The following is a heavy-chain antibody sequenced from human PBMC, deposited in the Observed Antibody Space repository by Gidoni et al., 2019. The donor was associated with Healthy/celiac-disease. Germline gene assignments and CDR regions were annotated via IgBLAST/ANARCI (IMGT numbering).Heavy chain of an antibody. Sequence: QVQLVESGGGVVQPGRSLRLSCAASAFTFSSYGRHWGRQAPGKGLGWVAVMSYDGSNKYYADSVKGRFTISRDNAKNTLYLQMNSLRAEDTAVYYCAKDGYRYCSSTSCYHFDYWGQGTLVTVSS. CDR3: AKDGYRYCSSTSCYHFDY. CDR2: MSYDGSNK. J-gene: IGHJ4*02. D-gene: IGHD2-2*01. CDR1: AFTFSSYG. V-gene: IGHV3-30*18.